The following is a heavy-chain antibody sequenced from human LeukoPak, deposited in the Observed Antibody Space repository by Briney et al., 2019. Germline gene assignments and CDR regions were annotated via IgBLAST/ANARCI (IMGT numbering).Heavy chain of an antibody. Sequence: SEALSLTCTVSGGSISSSNWWSWVRQPPGKGLEWIGEIYRSGSTNYNPSLKSRVTISLDKSKNQFSLKLSSVTAADTAVYYCARSGDVLVPAAMAYWGQGTLVTVPS. CDR1: GGSISSSNW. D-gene: IGHD2-2*01. J-gene: IGHJ4*02. CDR2: IYRSGST. V-gene: IGHV4-4*02. CDR3: ARSGDVLVPAAMAY.